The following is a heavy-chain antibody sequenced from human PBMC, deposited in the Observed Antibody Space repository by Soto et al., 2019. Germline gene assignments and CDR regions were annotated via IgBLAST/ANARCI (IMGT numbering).Heavy chain of an antibody. V-gene: IGHV4-59*08. CDR3: ARHPSYNSGWYHWFDP. CDR1: GGSISSYY. CDR2: IYYSGST. Sequence: SATLSLTCTVSGGSISSYYWSWIRQPPGKGLEWIGYIYYSGSTNYNPSLKSRVTISVDTSKNQFSLKLSSVSAADTAVYYCARHPSYNSGWYHWFDPWGQGTLVTVSS. D-gene: IGHD6-19*01. J-gene: IGHJ5*02.